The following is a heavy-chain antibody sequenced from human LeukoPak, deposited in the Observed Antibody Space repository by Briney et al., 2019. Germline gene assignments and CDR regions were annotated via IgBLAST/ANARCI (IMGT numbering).Heavy chain of an antibody. CDR1: GGSISSYY. J-gene: IGHJ6*03. CDR3: ARLAPHKTRTYYYYYYMDV. Sequence: SETLSLTCTVSGGSISSYYWSWIRQPPGKGLEWIGYIYTSGSTNYNPSLKSRVTISVDTSKNQFSLKLSSVTAADTAVYYCARLAPHKTRTYYYYYYMDVWGKGTTVTVSS. V-gene: IGHV4-4*09. D-gene: IGHD5-12*01. CDR2: IYTSGST.